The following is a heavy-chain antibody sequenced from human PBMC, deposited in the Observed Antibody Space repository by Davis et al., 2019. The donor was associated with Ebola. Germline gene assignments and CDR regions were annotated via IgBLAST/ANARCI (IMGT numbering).Heavy chain of an antibody. CDR1: GFTFSSYW. CDR2: INSDGSST. D-gene: IGHD5-12*01. CDR3: ARDRIGATIRLSYYYYGMDV. J-gene: IGHJ6*02. V-gene: IGHV3-74*01. Sequence: PGGSLRLSCAASGFTFSSYWMHWVRQAPGKGLVWVSRINSDGSSTSYADSVKGRFTISRDNAKNTLYLQMNSLRAEDTAVYYCARDRIGATIRLSYYYYGMDVWGQGTTVTVSS.